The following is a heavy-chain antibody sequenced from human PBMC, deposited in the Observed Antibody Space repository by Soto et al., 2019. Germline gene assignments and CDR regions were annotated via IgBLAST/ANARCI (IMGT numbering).Heavy chain of an antibody. CDR1: TGSIKTGVW. V-gene: IGHV4-4*02. CDR2: IYPNRHT. J-gene: IGHJ4*02. CDR3: ARDAAVAGETDRLDY. Sequence: PSETLSLTWTASTGSIKTGVWLSWLRRPPGKRLEWIVEIYPNRHTNYSPYLKCRVTTLGDKSKNLCSLVLTSVTAADTAMYYCARDAAVAGETDRLDYWGQGFLVAVS. D-gene: IGHD6-19*01.